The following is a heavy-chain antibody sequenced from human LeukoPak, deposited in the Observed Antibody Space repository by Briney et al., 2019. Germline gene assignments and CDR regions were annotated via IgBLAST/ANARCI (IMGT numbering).Heavy chain of an antibody. CDR2: ISYDGSNK. D-gene: IGHD1-1*01. Sequence: GGSLRLSCAASGFTFSSYGMHWVRQAPGKGLEWVAVISYDGSNKYYADSVKGRFTISRDYSRNTLYLQMNSLRAEDTAVYYCAKDVTTHFDYWGQGTLVTVSS. V-gene: IGHV3-30*18. J-gene: IGHJ4*02. CDR3: AKDVTTHFDY. CDR1: GFTFSSYG.